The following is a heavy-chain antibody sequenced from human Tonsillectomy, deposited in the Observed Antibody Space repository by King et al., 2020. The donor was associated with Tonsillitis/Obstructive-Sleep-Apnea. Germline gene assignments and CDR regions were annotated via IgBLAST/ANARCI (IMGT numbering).Heavy chain of an antibody. Sequence: QLVQSGAEVKKPGASVKVSCKASGYTFNEYYVNWMRQAPGQGLEWMGWISPNNGGTNYAQKFQGRVTMTRDTSVSTAYMELSRLTSDDTAVYYCARYHSDWPFDSWGQGTLVTVSS. D-gene: IGHD6-19*01. CDR2: ISPNNGGT. J-gene: IGHJ4*02. CDR1: GYTFNEYY. V-gene: IGHV1-2*02. CDR3: ARYHSDWPFDS.